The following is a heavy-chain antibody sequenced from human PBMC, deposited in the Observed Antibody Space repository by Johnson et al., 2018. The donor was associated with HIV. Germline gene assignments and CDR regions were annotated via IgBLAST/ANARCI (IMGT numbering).Heavy chain of an antibody. Sequence: VQLVESGGGLVKPGGSLRLSCAASGFTFINAWMSWVRQAPGKGLEWVGRIYSKTDGGTTEYAGPVKGRVTISRDDSKNRLYPQMNSLKSEDTAGYYCTTDQVGRNYGGKYHIWGQGTMVTVSS. D-gene: IGHD1-7*01. CDR2: IYSKTDGGTT. V-gene: IGHV3-15*01. J-gene: IGHJ3*02. CDR3: TTDQVGRNYGGKYHI. CDR1: GFTFINAW.